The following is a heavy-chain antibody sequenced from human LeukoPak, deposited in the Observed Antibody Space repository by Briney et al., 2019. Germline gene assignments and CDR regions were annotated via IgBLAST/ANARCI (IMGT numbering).Heavy chain of an antibody. CDR1: GFTFSTYT. CDR2: SIGSGGSA. J-gene: IGHJ4*02. Sequence: GGSLRLSCVASGFTFSTYTMNWIRQAPGKGLEWVSGSIGSGGSAFYADSVKGRFSISRGTSKNTLFLHMNNLRAGDTAVYYCAKFFAPSGGASGWTWTIDNWGQGTLVIVSS. CDR3: AKFFAPSGGASGWTWTIDN. V-gene: IGHV3-23*01. D-gene: IGHD6-25*01.